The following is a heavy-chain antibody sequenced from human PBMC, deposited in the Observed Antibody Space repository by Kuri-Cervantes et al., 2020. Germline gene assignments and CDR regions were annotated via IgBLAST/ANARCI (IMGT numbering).Heavy chain of an antibody. V-gene: IGHV1-2*02. CDR2: INPNSGGT. CDR1: GYTFTGYY. J-gene: IGHJ1*01. CDR3: ARAHPSYYYDSSGYAEYFQH. D-gene: IGHD3-22*01. Sequence: ASVKVSCKASGYTFTGYYMHWVRQAPGQGLEWMGWINPNSGGTNYARKFQGRVTMTRDTSISTAYMELSRLGSDDTAVYYCARAHPSYYYDSSGYAEYFQHWGQGTLVTVSS.